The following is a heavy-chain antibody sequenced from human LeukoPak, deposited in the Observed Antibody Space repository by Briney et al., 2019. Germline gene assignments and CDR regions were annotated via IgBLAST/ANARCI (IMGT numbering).Heavy chain of an antibody. J-gene: IGHJ4*02. CDR1: GGSFSDYY. CDR2: IYYSGST. Sequence: SETLSLTCAVYGGSFSDYYWSWIRQPPGKGLEWIGYIYYSGSTNYNPSLKSRVTISVDTSKNQFSLKLSSVTAADTAVYYCAYYDSSGYYFDYWGQGTLVTVSS. CDR3: AYYDSSGYYFDY. V-gene: IGHV4-59*01. D-gene: IGHD3-22*01.